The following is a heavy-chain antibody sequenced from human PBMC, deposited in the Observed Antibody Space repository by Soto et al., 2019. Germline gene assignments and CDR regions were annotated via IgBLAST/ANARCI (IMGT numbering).Heavy chain of an antibody. CDR2: IKGDGSEK. CDR1: GFTFSACW. V-gene: IGHV3-7*01. J-gene: IGHJ4*02. D-gene: IGHD2-8*01. CDR3: SRGNLYCANGVCYTMSVFEH. Sequence: PGGSLRLSCAVSGFTFSACWMSWVRQAPGKGLEWVANIKGDGSEKFYVDSVKGRFTISRDNAKNSLYLQMNSLRADDSAVYYCSRGNLYCANGVCYTMSVFEHWGPGTLVTVSS.